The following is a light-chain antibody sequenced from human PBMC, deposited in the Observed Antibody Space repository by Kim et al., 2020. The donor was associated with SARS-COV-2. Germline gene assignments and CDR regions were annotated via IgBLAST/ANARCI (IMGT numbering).Light chain of an antibody. CDR2: DVS. J-gene: IGLJ1*01. CDR3: SSYTSSSTYV. CDR1: NSDIGGYNY. V-gene: IGLV2-14*01. Sequence: QSALTQPASVSGSPGQSITISCTGSNSDIGGYNYVSWYQQHPGKAPKLMIYDVSKRPSGVSDRFSGSKSGNTASLTISGLQAEDEADYYCSSYTSSSTYVCGTGTRSPS.